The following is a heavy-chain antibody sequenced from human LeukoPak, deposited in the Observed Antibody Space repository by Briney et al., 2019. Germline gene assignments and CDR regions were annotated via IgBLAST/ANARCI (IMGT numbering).Heavy chain of an antibody. V-gene: IGHV1-46*01. CDR2: INPSGGST. D-gene: IGHD2-15*01. Sequence: GASVKVSCKASGYTFTSYYMHWVRQAPGQGLEWMGIINPSGGSTSYAQKFQGRVTMTRDTSTSTVYMELSSLRSDDTAVYYCARGVVVAATDYYYYYYMDVWGKGTTVTVSS. J-gene: IGHJ6*03. CDR1: GYTFTSYY. CDR3: ARGVVVAATDYYYYYYMDV.